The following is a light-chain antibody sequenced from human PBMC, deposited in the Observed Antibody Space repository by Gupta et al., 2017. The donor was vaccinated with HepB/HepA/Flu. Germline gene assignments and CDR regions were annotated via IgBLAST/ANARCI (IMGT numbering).Light chain of an antibody. J-gene: IGLJ2*01. CDR2: QDS. CDR1: KLGDKY. CDR3: QAWDSIVV. V-gene: IGLV3-1*01. Sequence: SYDLIQPPSVSVSPGQTASITCSGDKLGDKYASWYQQKPGQSPGLVMYQDSKRPSGIPERFSGSNSGNTATLTISGTQAMDEADYYCQAWDSIVVFGGGTKLTVL.